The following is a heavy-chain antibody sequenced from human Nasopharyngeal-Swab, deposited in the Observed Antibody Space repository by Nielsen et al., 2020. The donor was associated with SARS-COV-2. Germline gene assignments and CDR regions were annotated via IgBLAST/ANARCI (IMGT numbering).Heavy chain of an antibody. D-gene: IGHD2-15*01. J-gene: IGHJ6*03. CDR2: IYYSGST. V-gene: IGHV4-31*03. CDR1: GGSISSGGYY. CDR3: AGGQDAYYYMDV. Sequence: SETLSLTCTVSGGSISSGGYYWSWIRQHPGKGLEWIGYIYYSGSTYYNPSLKSRVTISVDTSKNQFSLKLSSVTAADTAVYYCAGGQDAYYYMDVWGEGTTVTVSS.